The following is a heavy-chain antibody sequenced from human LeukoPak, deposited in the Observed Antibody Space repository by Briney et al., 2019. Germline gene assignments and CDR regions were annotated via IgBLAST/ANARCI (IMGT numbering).Heavy chain of an antibody. Sequence: SVKVSCKASVGTLSSYAISGVRQAPGQGGEWVGRIIPILGTANYAQKCQGRVTITTDESTSTDYMELSSLRSEDTAVYYCARERSVGPATAIPTFDYWGQGTLVSVS. D-gene: IGHD2-2*02. CDR3: ARERSVGPATAIPTFDY. V-gene: IGHV1-69*05. J-gene: IGHJ4*02. CDR2: IIPILGTA. CDR1: VGTLSSYA.